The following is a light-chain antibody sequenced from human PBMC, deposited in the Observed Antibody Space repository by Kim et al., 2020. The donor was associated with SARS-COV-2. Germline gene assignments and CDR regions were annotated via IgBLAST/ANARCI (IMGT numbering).Light chain of an antibody. CDR2: DAS. Sequence: DIQMTQSPSSLSASVGDRVTITCQASQDISNYLNWYQQKPGKAPKLLIYDASNVETGVPSRFSGSGSGTDFTFTISSLQPEDIATYYCQQYDNLLGTFGQGTKVDIK. CDR3: QQYDNLLGT. V-gene: IGKV1-33*01. CDR1: QDISNY. J-gene: IGKJ1*01.